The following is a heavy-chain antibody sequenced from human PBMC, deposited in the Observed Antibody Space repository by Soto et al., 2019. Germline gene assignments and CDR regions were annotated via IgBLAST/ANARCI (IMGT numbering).Heavy chain of an antibody. J-gene: IGHJ6*02. D-gene: IGHD3-3*01. Sequence: QVQLVQSGAEVKKPGSSVKVSCKASGGTFSSYAISWVRQAPGQGLEWMGGIIPIFGTANYAQKFQGRVTITADKSTSTAYMELSSLRSEDTAVYYCARKGFFEVTIFGVVNYCGMDVWGQGTTVPVSS. CDR2: IIPIFGTA. CDR3: ARKGFFEVTIFGVVNYCGMDV. V-gene: IGHV1-69*06. CDR1: GGTFSSYA.